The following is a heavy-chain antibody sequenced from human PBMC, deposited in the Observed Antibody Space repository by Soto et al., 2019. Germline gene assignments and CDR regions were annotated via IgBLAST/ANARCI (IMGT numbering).Heavy chain of an antibody. Sequence: PSETLSLTCTVSGGSISSSSYYWGWIRQPPGKGLEWIGCIHYSGSTKSNPSLKSRVTISVDTSRNQVSLKLSSVTAADSAVYFCARARYQLLHPYYYGMDVWGQGTTVTVSS. CDR1: GGSISSSSYY. V-gene: IGHV4-39*07. CDR3: ARARYQLLHPYYYGMDV. D-gene: IGHD2-2*01. J-gene: IGHJ6*02. CDR2: IHYSGST.